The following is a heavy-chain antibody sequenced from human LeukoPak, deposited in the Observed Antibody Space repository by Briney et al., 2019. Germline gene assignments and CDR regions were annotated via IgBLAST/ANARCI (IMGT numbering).Heavy chain of an antibody. D-gene: IGHD3-22*01. CDR2: INHSGST. CDR3: ARERYTYYYDSSGFDY. V-gene: IGHV4-34*01. J-gene: IGHJ4*02. CDR1: GGSFSGYY. Sequence: SETLSLTCAVYGGSFSGYYWSWLRQPPGMGLEWIGEINHSGSTNYNPSLKSRVTISVDTSKNQVSLKRSSVTAADTAVYYCARERYTYYYDSSGFDYWGQGTLVTVSS.